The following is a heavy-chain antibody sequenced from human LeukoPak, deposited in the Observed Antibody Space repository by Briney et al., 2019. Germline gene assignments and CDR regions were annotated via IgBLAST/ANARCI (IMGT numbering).Heavy chain of an antibody. J-gene: IGHJ4*02. V-gene: IGHV3-30-3*01. CDR3: ARDGYYGSGSPPSLYFDY. Sequence: GGSLRLSCAASGFTFRNYVIHWVRQAPGKGLEWVAVTSSDLNVKLYADSVKGRFTISRDNSRSTLYLQMNSLRPEDTAIYYCARDGYYGSGSPPSLYFDYWGQGTLVTVSS. CDR1: GFTFRNYV. D-gene: IGHD3-10*01. CDR2: TSSDLNVK.